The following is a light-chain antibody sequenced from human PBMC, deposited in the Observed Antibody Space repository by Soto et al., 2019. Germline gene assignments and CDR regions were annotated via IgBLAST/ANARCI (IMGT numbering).Light chain of an antibody. CDR2: GNN. CDR1: SSKIGAGYD. Sequence: QSVLTQPPSVSGAPGQRVTISCTGSSSKIGAGYDVHWYQQFPGTAPKLLIHGNNNRPSGVPDRFSGSKSGSSASLAITGLQAEDEADYYCQSSDSSLSGSRVVFGGGTKLTVL. V-gene: IGLV1-40*01. CDR3: QSSDSSLSGSRVV. J-gene: IGLJ2*01.